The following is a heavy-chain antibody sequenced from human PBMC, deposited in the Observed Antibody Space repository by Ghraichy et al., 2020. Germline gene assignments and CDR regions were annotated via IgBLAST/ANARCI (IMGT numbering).Heavy chain of an antibody. CDR3: ARSYTYGDYYFDY. J-gene: IGHJ4*02. D-gene: IGHD4-17*01. CDR2: ISSSGSTI. V-gene: IGHV3-48*03. CDR1: GFTFSSYE. Sequence: GGSLRLSCAASGFTFSSYEMNWVRQAPGKGLEWVSYISSSGSTIYYADSVKGRFTISRDNAKNSLYLQMNSLRAEDTAVYYCARSYTYGDYYFDYWGQGTLVTVSS.